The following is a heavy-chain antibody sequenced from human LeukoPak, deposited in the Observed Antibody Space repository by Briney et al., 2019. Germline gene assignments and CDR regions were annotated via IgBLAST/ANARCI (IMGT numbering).Heavy chain of an antibody. V-gene: IGHV3-23*01. CDR3: ARDYTYCSGSRCYDRFDY. D-gene: IGHD2-15*01. CDR2: IRGSDGST. CDR1: GFTFSSYA. J-gene: IGHJ4*02. Sequence: GGSLRLSCAASGFTFSSYAMSWVRQAPGKGLEWVSSIRGSDGSTYYADSVKGRFTISRDNAKNSLYLQMNSLTAEDTAVYYCARDYTYCSGSRCYDRFDYWGQGIRVTVSS.